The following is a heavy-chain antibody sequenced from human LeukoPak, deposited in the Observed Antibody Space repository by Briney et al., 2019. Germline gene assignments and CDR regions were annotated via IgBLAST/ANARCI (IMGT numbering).Heavy chain of an antibody. D-gene: IGHD3-22*01. J-gene: IGHJ4*02. Sequence: GGSLRLSCATSGLTFTSSEMNWVRQAPGKGLEWISYISNSGNTIHYADSVKGRFTISRDNAKNSLYLQMNSLRADDTAVYYCATLDTYYDSSGSVTDSWGQGTLVTVFS. CDR2: ISNSGNTI. CDR1: GLTFTSSE. CDR3: ATLDTYYDSSGSVTDS. V-gene: IGHV3-48*03.